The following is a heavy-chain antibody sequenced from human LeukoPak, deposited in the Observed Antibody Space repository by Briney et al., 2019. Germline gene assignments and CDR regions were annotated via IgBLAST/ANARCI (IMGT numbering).Heavy chain of an antibody. CDR3: ARGRYASRYFDY. CDR2: IYYSGST. D-gene: IGHD2-2*01. Sequence: PSEALSLPCTGSGGSISSYHWSWIRQPPGKGLEGSGYIYYSGSTNYNPSLKSRVTISVDTSKNQFSLKLSSVTAADTAVYYCARGRYASRYFDYWGQGTLVTVSS. V-gene: IGHV4-59*08. CDR1: GGSISSYH. J-gene: IGHJ4*02.